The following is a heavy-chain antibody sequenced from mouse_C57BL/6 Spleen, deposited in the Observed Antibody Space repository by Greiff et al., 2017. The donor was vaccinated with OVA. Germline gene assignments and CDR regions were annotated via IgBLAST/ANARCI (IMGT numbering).Heavy chain of an antibody. CDR3: ARARDYDGDAMDY. J-gene: IGHJ4*01. V-gene: IGHV1-52*01. CDR1: GYTFTSYW. D-gene: IGHD2-4*01. CDR2: IDPSDSET. Sequence: QVQLQQPGAELVRPGSSVKLSCKASGYTFTSYWMHWVKQRPIQGLEWIGNIDPSDSETHYNQKFKDKATLTVDKSSSTAYMQLSSLTSEDSAVYYCARARDYDGDAMDYWGQGTSVTVSS.